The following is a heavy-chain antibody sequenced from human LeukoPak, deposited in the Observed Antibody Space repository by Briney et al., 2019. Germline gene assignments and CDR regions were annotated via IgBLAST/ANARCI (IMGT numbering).Heavy chain of an antibody. CDR3: STGGGTHDY. Sequence: GGSRRLAWAASGLTFNNAWMSWVRQAPGKGLEWVGRIRSRSAGGTTDYGAPVKGRFTISRDDSKNTLYLQMNSLKTEDTAVYYCSTGGGTHDYWGQGTLVTVSS. D-gene: IGHD2-15*01. J-gene: IGHJ4*02. CDR1: GLTFNNAW. V-gene: IGHV3-15*01. CDR2: IRSRSAGGTT.